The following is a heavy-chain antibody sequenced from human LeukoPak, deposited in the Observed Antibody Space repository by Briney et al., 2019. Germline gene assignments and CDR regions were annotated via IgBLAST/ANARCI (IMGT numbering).Heavy chain of an antibody. Sequence: ASVKVSCKASGYTFTSYGISWVRQAPGHGLEWMGWISAYNGNTNYAQKRQGRVTMTTDTSTSTAYMELRSLRSDDTAVYYCARVPYYDFWSGPKEDYKTTPPAAYYYYYYMDVWGKGTTVTVSS. CDR2: ISAYNGNT. CDR1: GYTFTSYG. V-gene: IGHV1-18*01. J-gene: IGHJ6*03. D-gene: IGHD3-3*01. CDR3: ARVPYYDFWSGPKEDYKTTPPAAYYYYYYMDV.